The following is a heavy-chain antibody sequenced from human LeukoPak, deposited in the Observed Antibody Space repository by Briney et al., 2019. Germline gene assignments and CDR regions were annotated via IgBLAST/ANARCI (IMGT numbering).Heavy chain of an antibody. V-gene: IGHV3-23*01. CDR2: ISGSGGST. CDR3: AKYRYSGSYDAFDI. D-gene: IGHD1-26*01. CDR1: GFTFSNAW. Sequence: GGSLRLSCAASGFTFSNAWMSWVRQAPGKGLEWVSAISGSGGSTYYADSVKGRFTISRDNSKNTLYLQMNSLRAEDTAVYYCAKYRYSGSYDAFDIWGQGTMVTVSS. J-gene: IGHJ3*02.